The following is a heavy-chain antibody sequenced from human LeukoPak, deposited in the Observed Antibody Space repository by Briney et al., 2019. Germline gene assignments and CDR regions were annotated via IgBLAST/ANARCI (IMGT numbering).Heavy chain of an antibody. CDR3: ARDGEMATNPYYFDY. CDR2: ISSSSSAI. D-gene: IGHD5-24*01. V-gene: IGHV3-48*02. CDR1: GFTFSRYS. J-gene: IGHJ4*02. Sequence: PGGSLRLSCAAPGFTFSRYSMNWVRQAPGKGPQWVSYISSSSSAIYYADSVRGRFTISRDNAKNSLYLQMNSLRDEDTAVYYCARDGEMATNPYYFDYWGQGTLVTVSS.